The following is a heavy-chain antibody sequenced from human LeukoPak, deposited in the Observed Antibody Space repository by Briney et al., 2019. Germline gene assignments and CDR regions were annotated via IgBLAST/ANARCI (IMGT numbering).Heavy chain of an antibody. Sequence: GGSLRLSCAASGFTFSSYGMHWVRQAPGKGLEWVAVISYDGSNKYYADSVKGRFTISRDNSKNTLYLQMNSLRAEDTAVCYCAKDANSSPDYFDYWGQGTLVTVSS. D-gene: IGHD6-13*01. CDR3: AKDANSSPDYFDY. J-gene: IGHJ4*02. CDR2: ISYDGSNK. CDR1: GFTFSSYG. V-gene: IGHV3-30*18.